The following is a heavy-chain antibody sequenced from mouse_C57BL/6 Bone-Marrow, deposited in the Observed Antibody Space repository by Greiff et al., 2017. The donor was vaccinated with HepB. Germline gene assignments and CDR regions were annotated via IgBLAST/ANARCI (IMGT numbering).Heavy chain of an antibody. CDR2: ISDGGSYT. V-gene: IGHV5-4*01. J-gene: IGHJ4*01. CDR1: GFTFSSYA. Sequence: DVHLVESGGGLVKPGGSLKLSCAASGFTFSSYAMSWVRQTPEKRLEWVATISDGGSYTYYPDNVKGRFTISRDNAKNNLYLQMSHLKSEDTAMYYCAREGDYYGSSDAMDYWGQGTSVTVSS. D-gene: IGHD1-1*01. CDR3: AREGDYYGSSDAMDY.